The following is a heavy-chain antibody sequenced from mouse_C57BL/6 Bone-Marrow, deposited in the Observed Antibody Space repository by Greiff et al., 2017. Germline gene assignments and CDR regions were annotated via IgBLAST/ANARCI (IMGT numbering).Heavy chain of an antibody. CDR3: ARYPKLWYFGGDY. CDR1: GFNIKNTY. D-gene: IGHD2-1*01. CDR2: IDPANGNT. J-gene: IGHJ4*01. V-gene: IGHV14-3*01. Sequence: EVQLQESVAELVRPGASVKLSCTASGFNIKNTYMHWVKQRPEQGLEWIGRIDPANGNTKYAPKFQGKATITADTSSNTAYLQLSSLTSEDTAIYYCARYPKLWYFGGDYWGQGTSVTVSS.